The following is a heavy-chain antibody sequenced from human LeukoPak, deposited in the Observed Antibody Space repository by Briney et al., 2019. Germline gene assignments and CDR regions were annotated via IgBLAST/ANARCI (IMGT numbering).Heavy chain of an antibody. Sequence: ASVKVSCKASGYTFTSYYIHWVRQAPGQGLEWMGIISPSGGSTSYAQKFQGRVTMTRDTSTSTVYMELSSLRSEDTAVYYCARSYSNYDWFDPWGQGTLVTVSP. CDR1: GYTFTSYY. J-gene: IGHJ5*02. CDR3: ARSYSNYDWFDP. CDR2: ISPSGGST. D-gene: IGHD4-11*01. V-gene: IGHV1-46*01.